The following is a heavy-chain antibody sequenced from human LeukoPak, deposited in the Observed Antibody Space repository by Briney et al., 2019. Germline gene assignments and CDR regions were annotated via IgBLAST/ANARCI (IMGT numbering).Heavy chain of an antibody. V-gene: IGHV1-2*02. CDR3: ARPRRASYYYYGMDV. Sequence: ASVKVSCKASGYTFTGYCMHWVRQAPGQGLEWMGWINPNSGGTNYAQKFQGRVTMTRDTSISTAYMELSRLRSDDTAVYYCARPRRASYYYYGMDVWGQGTTVTVSS. CDR2: INPNSGGT. CDR1: GYTFTGYC. J-gene: IGHJ6*02.